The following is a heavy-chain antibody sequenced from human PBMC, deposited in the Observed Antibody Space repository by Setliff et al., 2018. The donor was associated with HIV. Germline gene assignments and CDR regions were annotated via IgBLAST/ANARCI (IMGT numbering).Heavy chain of an antibody. CDR3: ARDWRHGYDLNFDY. V-gene: IGHV3-11*04. Sequence: GGSLRLSCAGSGSGGSGFTFSDYYMSWVRQAPGKRLEWLSYISSSGTTTYYADSVKGRFTISRDNAKNSVHLQMNSLRAEDTAMYYCARDWRHGYDLNFDYWGQGTLVTVSS. D-gene: IGHD5-12*01. J-gene: IGHJ4*02. CDR1: GFTFSDYY. CDR2: ISSSGTTT.